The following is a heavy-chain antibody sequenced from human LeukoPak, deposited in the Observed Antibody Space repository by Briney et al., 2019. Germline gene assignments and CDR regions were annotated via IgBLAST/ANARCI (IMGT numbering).Heavy chain of an antibody. CDR3: ARDASGSYYDY. D-gene: IGHD1-26*01. CDR1: VYTFTFYY. CDR2: INPNSGDT. J-gene: IGHJ4*02. Sequence: ASVTVSFTSSVYTFTFYYMHWVRQAPGQGQEWMGWINPNSGDTNYAQKFQGRVTMTRDTSISTAYMELSRLRSDDTAVYYCARDASGSYYDYWGQGTLVTVSS. V-gene: IGHV1-2*02.